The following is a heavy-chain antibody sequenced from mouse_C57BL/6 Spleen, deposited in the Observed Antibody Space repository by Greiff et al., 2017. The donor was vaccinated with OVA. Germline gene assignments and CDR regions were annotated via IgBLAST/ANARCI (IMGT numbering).Heavy chain of an antibody. V-gene: IGHV1-42*01. CDR1: GYSFTGYY. D-gene: IGHD1-1*01. CDR3: ASYGSSFDY. J-gene: IGHJ2*01. CDR2: INPSTGGT. Sequence: EVKLQESGPELVKPGASVKISCKASGYSFTGYYMNWVKQSPEKSLEWIGEINPSTGGTTYNQKFKAKATLTVDKSSSTAYMQLKSLTSEDSAVYYCASYGSSFDYWGQGTTLTVSS.